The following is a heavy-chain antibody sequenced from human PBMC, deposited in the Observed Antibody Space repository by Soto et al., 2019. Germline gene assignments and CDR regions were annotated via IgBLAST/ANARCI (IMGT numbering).Heavy chain of an antibody. CDR2: ISACSGST. CDR1: GYTFTTYG. Sequence: QVQLVQSGAEVKKPGASVKVSCKASGYTFTTYGISWVRQAPGQGLEWLGWISACSGSTKFAPKLPGRVTMTTDTSTTTAYMELRSLTSADTAVYYCARYFTKSSSWPSYFDYWGQGTLVTVSS. J-gene: IGHJ4*02. CDR3: ARYFTKSSSWPSYFDY. V-gene: IGHV1-18*01. D-gene: IGHD6-13*01.